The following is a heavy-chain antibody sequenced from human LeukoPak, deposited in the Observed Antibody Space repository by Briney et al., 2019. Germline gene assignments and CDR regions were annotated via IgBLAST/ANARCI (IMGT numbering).Heavy chain of an antibody. CDR1: GYTFTGYY. V-gene: IGHV1-2*02. Sequence: GASVKVSCKASGYTFTGYYMHWVRQAPGQGLEWMGWINPNSGGTNYAQKFQGRVTMTRDTSISTAYMELSRLRSDDTAVYYCARAFDDYGGNSDYWGQGTLVTVSS. D-gene: IGHD4-23*01. CDR2: INPNSGGT. J-gene: IGHJ4*02. CDR3: ARAFDDYGGNSDY.